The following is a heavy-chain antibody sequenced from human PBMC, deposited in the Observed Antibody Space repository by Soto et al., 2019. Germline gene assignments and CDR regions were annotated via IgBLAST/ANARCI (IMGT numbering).Heavy chain of an antibody. CDR1: GDSMSPYY. J-gene: IGHJ5*02. D-gene: IGHD1-20*01. V-gene: IGHV4-59*12. CDR3: ARGRYNWHQGTFAP. Sequence: PSETLSLTCTVSGDSMSPYYWSWIRQPPGKGLEWIGVIYYTGNTNYNPSLKSRVTLSVDTSKNQFSLELSSVTAADTAVYHCARGRYNWHQGTFAPWGQGTLVTVSS. CDR2: IYYTGNT.